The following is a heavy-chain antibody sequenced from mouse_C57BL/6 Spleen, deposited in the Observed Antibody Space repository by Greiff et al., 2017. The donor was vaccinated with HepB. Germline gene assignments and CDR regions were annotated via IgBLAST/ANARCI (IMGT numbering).Heavy chain of an antibody. Sequence: QVQLKESGPGLVAPSQSLSITCTVSGFSLTSYGVHWVRQPPGKGLEWLVVIWSDGSTTYNSALKSRLSISKDNSKSQVFLKMNSLQTDDTAMYYCARHRAITTVVEDYAMDYWGQGTSVTVSS. D-gene: IGHD1-1*01. CDR3: ARHRAITTVVEDYAMDY. V-gene: IGHV2-6-1*01. CDR1: GFSLTSYG. J-gene: IGHJ4*01. CDR2: IWSDGST.